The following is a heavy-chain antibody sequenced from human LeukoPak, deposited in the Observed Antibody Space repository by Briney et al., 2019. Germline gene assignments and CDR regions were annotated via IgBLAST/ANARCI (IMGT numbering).Heavy chain of an antibody. Sequence: GGSLRLSCAASGFTFSTYGMHWVRQAPGKGLEWVTFIRYDGSDKYYADSVKGRFTISRDNSKKTLYLQMNRLRAEDMAVYYCATNSLPDHFDNWGQASHVTVSS. D-gene: IGHD2-21*02. CDR2: IRYDGSDK. V-gene: IGHV3-30*02. CDR1: GFTFSTYG. CDR3: ATNSLPDHFDN. J-gene: IGHJ4*02.